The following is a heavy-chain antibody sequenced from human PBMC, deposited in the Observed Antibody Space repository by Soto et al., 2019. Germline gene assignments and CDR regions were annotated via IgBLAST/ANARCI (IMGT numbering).Heavy chain of an antibody. V-gene: IGHV4-59*08. D-gene: IGHD3-10*01. CDR2: IYYSGST. J-gene: IGHJ4*02. CDR1: GGSISSYY. Sequence: SETLSLTCTVSGGSISSYYWSWIRQPPGKGLEWIGDIYYSGSTNYNPSLKSRVTISVDTSKNQFSLKLRSVTAADTAVYYCARHFVAVVIKGWGYWGQGTLVTVSS. CDR3: ARHFVAVVIKGWGY.